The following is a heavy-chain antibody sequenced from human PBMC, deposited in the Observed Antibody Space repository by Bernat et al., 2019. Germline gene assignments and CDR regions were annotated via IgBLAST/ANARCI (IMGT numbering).Heavy chain of an antibody. J-gene: IGHJ4*02. CDR3: ASGYGSYYVDY. D-gene: IGHD1-26*01. V-gene: IGHV4-59*08. CDR1: GGSISYYY. Sequence: QVQLQESGPGLVKPSETLSLTCSVSGGSISYYYWSWIRQPPGKGLEWIGYIYYSGSTNYNPSLKSRVTISVDTSKNQFSLKLSSVTAADTAVYYCASGYGSYYVDYWGQGTLVTVSS. CDR2: IYYSGST.